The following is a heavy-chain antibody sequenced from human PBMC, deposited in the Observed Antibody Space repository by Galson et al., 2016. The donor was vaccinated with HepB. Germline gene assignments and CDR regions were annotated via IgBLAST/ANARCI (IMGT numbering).Heavy chain of an antibody. CDR2: ISYDGTNK. CDR1: GITFSNYD. CDR3: AKARGWYFPDALDI. Sequence: SLRLSCAASGITFSNYDMHWVRQPPGKGLEWVEVISYDGTNKYYADSVKGRFTISRDSSKNPLYLPMNSLRAGDTALYFCAKARGWYFPDALDIWGQGTMVTASS. J-gene: IGHJ3*02. V-gene: IGHV3-30*18. D-gene: IGHD6-19*01.